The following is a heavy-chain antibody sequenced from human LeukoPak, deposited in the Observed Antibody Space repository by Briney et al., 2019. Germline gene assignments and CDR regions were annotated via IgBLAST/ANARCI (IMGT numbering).Heavy chain of an antibody. V-gene: IGHV4-39*07. J-gene: IGHJ4*02. CDR1: DGSISSSSYY. CDR3: ARDPVGATFLDY. CDR2: IYYSGST. Sequence: ASETLSLTCTVSDGSISSSSYYWGWIRQPPGKGLEWIGSIYYSGSTYYNPSLKSRVTISVDTSKNQFSLKLSSVTAADTAVYYCARDPVGATFLDYWGQGTLVTVSS. D-gene: IGHD1-26*01.